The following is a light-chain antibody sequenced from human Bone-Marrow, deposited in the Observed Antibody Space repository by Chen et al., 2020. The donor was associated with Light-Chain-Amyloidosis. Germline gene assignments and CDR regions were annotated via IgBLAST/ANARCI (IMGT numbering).Light chain of an antibody. Sequence: QSALTQPASVFGAPGQSITISSTGTSSDVGSYNRVAWYQQHPGKAPTPMIFQGSNRPSGVSNRFTGSKSGNTASLTISRLQAEDEADYYCCSYAGSRAFGYVFGTGTNVTVL. CDR2: QGS. CDR1: SSDVGSYNR. J-gene: IGLJ1*01. CDR3: CSYAGSRAFGYV. V-gene: IGLV2-23*03.